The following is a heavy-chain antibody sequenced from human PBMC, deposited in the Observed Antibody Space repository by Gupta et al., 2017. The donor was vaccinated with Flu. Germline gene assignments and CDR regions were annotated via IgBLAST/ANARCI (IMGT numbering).Heavy chain of an antibody. Sequence: PGKAVEWVASIKQDGSEKYYVYSAECGFTISRDNAKNSLYLQMNSLRAEDTAVYYCTRDVGCSGGNCYSFYDYWGHGTLVTVSS. CDR2: IKQDGSEK. V-gene: IGHV3-7*01. D-gene: IGHD2-15*01. CDR3: TRDVGCSGGNCYSFYDY. J-gene: IGHJ4*01.